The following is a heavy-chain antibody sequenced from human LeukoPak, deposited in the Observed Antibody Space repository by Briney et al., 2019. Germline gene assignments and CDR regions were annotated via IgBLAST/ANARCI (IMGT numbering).Heavy chain of an antibody. CDR3: ARGALPAGYDSSGYKSYYYYYGMDV. J-gene: IGHJ6*02. CDR1: GGSISSYY. D-gene: IGHD3-22*01. V-gene: IGHV4-59*01. CDR2: IYYSGST. Sequence: AETLSLTCTVSGGSISSYYWSWIRQPPGKGLEWIGYIYYSGSTNYNPSLKSRVAISVHTSKSQFSMKLRYVTAADTAVYYCARGALPAGYDSSGYKSYYYYYGMDVWGQGTTVTVSS.